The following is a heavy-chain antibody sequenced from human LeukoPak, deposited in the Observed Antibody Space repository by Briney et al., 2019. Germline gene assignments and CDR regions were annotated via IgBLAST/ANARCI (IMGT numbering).Heavy chain of an antibody. D-gene: IGHD4-17*01. Sequence: GGSLRLSCAASGFTFSSYSMNWVRQAPGKGLEWVSYISSSSSTIYYADSVKGRFTISRDNAKNSLYLQMNSLRAEDTAVYYCAKDSPDYGDYVLAYWGQGTLVTVSS. J-gene: IGHJ4*02. CDR2: ISSSSSTI. V-gene: IGHV3-48*01. CDR1: GFTFSSYS. CDR3: AKDSPDYGDYVLAY.